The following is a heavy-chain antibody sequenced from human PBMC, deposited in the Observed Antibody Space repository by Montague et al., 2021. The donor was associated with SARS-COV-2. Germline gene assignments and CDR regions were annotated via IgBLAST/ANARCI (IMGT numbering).Heavy chain of an antibody. CDR1: CDSIRSSSYY. J-gene: IGHJ4*02. CDR3: ARRVHPAFGSGAIDY. Sequence: SETLSLTCTVACDSIRSSSYYWGWIRQPPGRGLEWIGSIYYDGSTYYNPSFKSRVTISVDTSKTQFSLKLSSVAAADTAVYSRARRVHPAFGSGAIDYWGQGTLVTVSS. D-gene: IGHD6-19*01. V-gene: IGHV4-39*01. CDR2: IYYDGST.